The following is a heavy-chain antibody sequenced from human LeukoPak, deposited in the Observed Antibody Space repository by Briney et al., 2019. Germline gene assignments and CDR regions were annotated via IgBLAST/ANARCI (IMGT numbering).Heavy chain of an antibody. V-gene: IGHV3-53*01. CDR3: ASQYYDFWSGLYGMDV. D-gene: IGHD3-3*01. CDR2: IYSGGST. CDR1: GFTVSSNY. J-gene: IGHJ6*02. Sequence: GSLRLSCAASGFTVSSNYMSWVRQAPGKGLEWVSVIYSGGSTYYADSVKGRFTISRDNSKNTLYLQMNSLRAEDTAVYYCASQYYDFWSGLYGMDVWGQGTTVTVSS.